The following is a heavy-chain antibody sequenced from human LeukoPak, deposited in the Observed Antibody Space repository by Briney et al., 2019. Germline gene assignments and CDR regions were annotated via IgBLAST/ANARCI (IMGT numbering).Heavy chain of an antibody. Sequence: GASVKVSCKASGYTFTSYGISWVRQAPGQGLEWMGWTSAYNGNTNYAQKLQGGVTMTTDTSTSTAYMELRSLRSDDTAVYYCARDQEVVAGTKGVFDYWGQGTLVTVSS. V-gene: IGHV1-18*01. CDR2: TSAYNGNT. CDR3: ARDQEVVAGTKGVFDY. CDR1: GYTFTSYG. D-gene: IGHD6-19*01. J-gene: IGHJ4*02.